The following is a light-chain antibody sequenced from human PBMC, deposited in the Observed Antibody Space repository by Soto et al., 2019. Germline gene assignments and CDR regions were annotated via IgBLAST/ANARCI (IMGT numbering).Light chain of an antibody. V-gene: IGKV3-15*01. CDR2: GAS. CDR1: QSVSSN. CDR3: QHYNNWPSIT. J-gene: IGKJ5*01. Sequence: EIVMTQSPATLSVSPGERATLSCRASQSVSSNLAWYQQKPGQAPRLLIYGASTRATGIPARFSGSGSCTAYTLTISSLQSEEFAVYYCQHYNNWPSITFGQGTRLEIK.